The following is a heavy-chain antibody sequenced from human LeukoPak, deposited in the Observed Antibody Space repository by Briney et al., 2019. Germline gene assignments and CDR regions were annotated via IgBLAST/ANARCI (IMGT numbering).Heavy chain of an antibody. V-gene: IGHV1-8*01. J-gene: IGHJ6*02. D-gene: IGHD2-15*01. CDR2: MNPNSGNT. Sequence: ASVKVSCKASGYTFTSYDINWVRQATGQGLEWMGWMNPNSGNTGYAQKFQGRVTITRNTSISTAYMELSSMRSEDTAVYYCARAFSLRYCSGGSCYSGYGMDVWGQGTTVTVSS. CDR3: ARAFSLRYCSGGSCYSGYGMDV. CDR1: GYTFTSYD.